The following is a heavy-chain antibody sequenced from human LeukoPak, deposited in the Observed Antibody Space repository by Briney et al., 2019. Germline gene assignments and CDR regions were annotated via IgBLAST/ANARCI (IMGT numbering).Heavy chain of an antibody. CDR3: GRIAAAGTA. J-gene: IGHJ4*02. CDR1: GFTFSSYA. CDR2: ISSNGGST. D-gene: IGHD6-13*01. Sequence: PGGSLRLSCAASGFTFSSYAMHWVRQAPGKGLEYVSAISSNGGSTYYANSVKGRLTISRDTSKTTLYLEMGSLRAADMAVYYCGRIAAAGTAWGPGNLVTVSS. V-gene: IGHV3-64*01.